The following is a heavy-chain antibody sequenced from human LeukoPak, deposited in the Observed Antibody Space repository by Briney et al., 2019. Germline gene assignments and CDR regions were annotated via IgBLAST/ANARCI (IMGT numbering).Heavy chain of an antibody. Sequence: GGSLRLSCAASGFTFSNYWMNWVRQAPGKGLVWVSRINGDGRNINYADSVRGRFTISRDNAKNTLYLQMNTLRVEDTAVYYCTRDLMDYDVSTGLHHYYMDVWGQGTTVTVSS. CDR3: TRDLMDYDVSTGLHHYYMDV. D-gene: IGHD3-9*01. CDR2: INGDGRNI. V-gene: IGHV3-74*01. CDR1: GFTFSNYW. J-gene: IGHJ6*02.